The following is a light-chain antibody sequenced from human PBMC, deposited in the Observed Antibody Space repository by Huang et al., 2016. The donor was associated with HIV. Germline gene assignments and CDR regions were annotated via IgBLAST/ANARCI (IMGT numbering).Light chain of an antibody. V-gene: IGKV3-15*01. CDR3: QQYTNWPPT. Sequence: EIVMTQSPATLSVSPGDRATLSCRASQSVSSHLAWDHQKPGQAPRLVIYDASTRASGVPARFSGSGSGTEFTLTVSSPQSEDFALYYCQQYTNWPPTFGQGAKVEIK. CDR2: DAS. J-gene: IGKJ1*01. CDR1: QSVSSH.